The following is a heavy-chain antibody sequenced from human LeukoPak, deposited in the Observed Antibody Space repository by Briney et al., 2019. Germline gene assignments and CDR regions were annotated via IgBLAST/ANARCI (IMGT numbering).Heavy chain of an antibody. V-gene: IGHV3-66*01. D-gene: IGHD1-1*01. CDR2: MSSDGTT. CDR3: ARDVQGDYDWNDGWFDP. J-gene: IGHJ5*02. CDR1: GFTVSSTY. Sequence: PGGSLRLSCAASGFTVSSTYMNWVRQSPGKGLEWVSFMSSDGTTFYADSVKGRFIISRDNSNNTLYPQMNGLTAEDTAVYYCARDVQGDYDWNDGWFDPWGQGTLVTVSS.